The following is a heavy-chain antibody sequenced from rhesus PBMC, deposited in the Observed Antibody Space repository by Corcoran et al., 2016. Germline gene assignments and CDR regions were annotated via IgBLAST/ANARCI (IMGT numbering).Heavy chain of an antibody. Sequence: VEQLVESGGALVQPGASLRLSCAASEFTYSSYDMPWVRPAPGKGLEWVSAIRLGVGTYYPDSVKGLFTSSSDNAKNSLYLQMNSLRAEDTAVYYCARGSGIAAAADAFDFWGQGLRVTVSS. V-gene: IGHV3-132*02. CDR1: EFTYSSYD. CDR2: IRLGVGT. J-gene: IGHJ3*01. D-gene: IGHD6-31*01. CDR3: ARGSGIAAAADAFDF.